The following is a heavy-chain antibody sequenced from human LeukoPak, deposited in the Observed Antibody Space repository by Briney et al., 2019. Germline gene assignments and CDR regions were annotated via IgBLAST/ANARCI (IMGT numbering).Heavy chain of an antibody. CDR1: GGSTSSYY. D-gene: IGHD4-11*01. CDR2: IYYSGST. Sequence: PSETLSLTCTVSGGSTSSYYWSWIRQPPGKGLEWIGYIYYSGSTNYNPSLKSRVTISVDTSKNQFSLKLSSVTAADTAVYYCAASPTTVTTPFDYWGQGTLVTVSS. J-gene: IGHJ4*02. V-gene: IGHV4-59*01. CDR3: AASPTTVTTPFDY.